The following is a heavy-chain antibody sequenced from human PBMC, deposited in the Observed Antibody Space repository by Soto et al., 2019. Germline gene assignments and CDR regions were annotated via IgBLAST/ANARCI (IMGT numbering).Heavy chain of an antibody. J-gene: IGHJ4*02. CDR1: GFTFNNYG. Sequence: PGGSLRLSCAVSGFTFNNYGFNWVREAPGKGLEWVSSVSKSDYTYYSDSWKGRFNISIDNAKNSVSLQMNNLRAEDTAVYYCTREDSIIIPAVADFWGQGTLVTVSS. CDR2: VSKSDYT. V-gene: IGHV3-21*01. D-gene: IGHD6-19*01. CDR3: TREDSIIIPAVADF.